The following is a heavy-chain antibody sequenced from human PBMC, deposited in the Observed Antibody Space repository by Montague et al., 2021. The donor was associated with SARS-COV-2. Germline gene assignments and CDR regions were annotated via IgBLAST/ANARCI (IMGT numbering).Heavy chain of an antibody. D-gene: IGHD3-3*01. CDR2: ISSSRSYI. V-gene: IGHV3-21*01. Sequence: SLRLSCAASGFTFSSYSMNWVRQAPGKGLEWVSSISSSRSYIYYADSVKGRFTISRDNAKNSLYLQMNSLRAEDTAVYYCARGYDFWSGGYYYYYGMDVWGQGTTVTVSS. CDR3: ARGYDFWSGGYYYYYGMDV. CDR1: GFTFSSYS. J-gene: IGHJ6*02.